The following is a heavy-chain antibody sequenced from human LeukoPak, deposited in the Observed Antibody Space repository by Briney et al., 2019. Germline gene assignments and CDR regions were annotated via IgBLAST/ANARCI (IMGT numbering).Heavy chain of an antibody. D-gene: IGHD1-1*01. V-gene: IGHV1-2*02. CDR1: GYTFTGYY. J-gene: IGHJ3*02. Sequence: ASVKVSCKASGYTFTGYYMHWVRQAPGQGLEWMGWINPNSGGTNYAQKFQGRVTMTRDTSISTAYMELSRLRSDDTAVYYCARDSHRGYAFDIWGQGTIVTVSS. CDR2: INPNSGGT. CDR3: ARDSHRGYAFDI.